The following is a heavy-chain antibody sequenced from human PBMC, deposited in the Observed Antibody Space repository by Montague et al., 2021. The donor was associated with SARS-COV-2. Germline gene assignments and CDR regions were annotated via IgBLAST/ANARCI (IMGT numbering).Heavy chain of an antibody. CDR1: GFTFSSYA. J-gene: IGHJ4*02. V-gene: IGHV3-30*04. CDR3: ASLLLWFGEFRAFDY. CDR2: ISYDGSNK. Sequence: SLRLSCPASGFTFSSYAMHWVRQAPGKGLEWVAVISYDGSNKYYADSVKGRFTISRDNSKNTLYLQMNSLRAEDTAVYYCASLLLWFGEFRAFDYWGQGTLVTVSS. D-gene: IGHD3-10*01.